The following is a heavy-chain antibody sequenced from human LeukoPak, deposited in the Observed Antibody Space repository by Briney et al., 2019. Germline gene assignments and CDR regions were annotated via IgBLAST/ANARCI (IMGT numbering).Heavy chain of an antibody. D-gene: IGHD6-13*01. CDR3: ARLDSSSSDAFDI. CDR1: GYTFTDYY. V-gene: IGHV1-2*02. CDR2: INSNSGGT. Sequence: ASVKVSCKASGYTFTDYYMHWVRQAPGQGLEWMGWINSNSGGTNYAQKFQGRVTMTRDTSISTAYLQWSSLKASDTAMYYCARLDSSSSDAFDIWGQGTMVTVSS. J-gene: IGHJ3*02.